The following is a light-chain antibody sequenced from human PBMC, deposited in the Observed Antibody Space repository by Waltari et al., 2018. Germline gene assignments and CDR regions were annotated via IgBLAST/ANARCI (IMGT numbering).Light chain of an antibody. J-gene: IGKJ1*01. CDR1: QSISSW. V-gene: IGKV1-5*03. CDR2: KES. Sequence: DIQMTQSPSTLSASVGDRVTITCRASQSISSWLAWYQQKPGKAPKLLIYKESSLESGVATRFSGSGSGTEFTLTISSLQPDDFATYYCQQYNSYAWTFGQGTKVESK. CDR3: QQYNSYAWT.